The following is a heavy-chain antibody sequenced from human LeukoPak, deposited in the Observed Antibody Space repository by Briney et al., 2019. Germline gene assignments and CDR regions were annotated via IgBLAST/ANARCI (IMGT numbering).Heavy chain of an antibody. CDR2: IYYSGST. Sequence: SETLSLTCTVSGGSISSYYWSWIRQPPGKGLEWIGYIYYSGSTNYNPSLKSRVTIPVDTSKNQFSLKLSSVTAADTAVYYCARDRSGYMGDAFDIWGQGTMVTVSS. CDR3: ARDRSGYMGDAFDI. J-gene: IGHJ3*02. CDR1: GGSISSYY. D-gene: IGHD5-12*01. V-gene: IGHV4-59*01.